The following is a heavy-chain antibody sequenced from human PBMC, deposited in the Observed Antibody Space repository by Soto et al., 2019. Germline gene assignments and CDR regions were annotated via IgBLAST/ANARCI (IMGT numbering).Heavy chain of an antibody. CDR1: GFSLSTSGVG. CDR3: ARQVRYGSGNGCQNLFDP. Sequence: QITLKESGPTLVKPTQTLTLTCTFSGFSLSTSGVGVGWIRQPTGKALEWLALIYWDDDTRYSPSLQTRLSITKDTSKKQVVVTMTNMDPMNTATYYCARQVRYGSGNGCQNLFDPWGQGTLVTVSS. J-gene: IGHJ5*02. D-gene: IGHD2-15*01. CDR2: IYWDDDT. V-gene: IGHV2-5*02.